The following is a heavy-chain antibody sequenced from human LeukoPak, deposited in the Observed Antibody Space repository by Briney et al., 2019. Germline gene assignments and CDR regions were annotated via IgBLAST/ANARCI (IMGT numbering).Heavy chain of an antibody. V-gene: IGHV4-39*01. D-gene: IGHD1-26*01. J-gene: IGHJ5*02. Sequence: SETLSLTCTVSGGSISSSSYYWGWIRQPPGKGLEWIGSIYYSGSTYYNPSLKSRVTISVDTSKNQFSLKLSSVTAADTAVYYCARRELLSGGAWFDPWGQATLVTVSS. CDR3: ARRELLSGGAWFDP. CDR2: IYYSGST. CDR1: GGSISSSSYY.